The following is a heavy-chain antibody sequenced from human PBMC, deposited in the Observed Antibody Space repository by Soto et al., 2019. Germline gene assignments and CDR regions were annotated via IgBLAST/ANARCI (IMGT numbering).Heavy chain of an antibody. V-gene: IGHV1-18*01. CDR3: ARGMGQAADFDY. CDR2: TSGYNGNT. Sequence: ASVKVSCKTSGYIFSLYSISWGRRAPGQGREWMGWTSGYNGNTNYAQKFQGRVTMTTSTTTAYMYLRNLRSDDTAVHDCARGMGQAADFDYWGQGIPVTVSS. CDR1: GYIFSLYS. J-gene: IGHJ4*02. D-gene: IGHD1-26*01.